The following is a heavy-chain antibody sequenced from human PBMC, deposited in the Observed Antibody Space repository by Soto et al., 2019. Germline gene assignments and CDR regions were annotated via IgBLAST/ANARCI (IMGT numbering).Heavy chain of an antibody. V-gene: IGHV3-30*18. CDR2: ISYDGSNK. CDR3: AKDLGDDIVVVPDAI. Sequence: GGSLRLSCAASGFTFSSYGMHWVRQAPGKGLEWVAVISYDGSNKYYADSVKGRFTISRDNSKNTLYLQMNSLRAEDTAVYYCAKDLGDDIVVVPDAIWGQGTLVTVSS. D-gene: IGHD2-2*01. J-gene: IGHJ4*02. CDR1: GFTFSSYG.